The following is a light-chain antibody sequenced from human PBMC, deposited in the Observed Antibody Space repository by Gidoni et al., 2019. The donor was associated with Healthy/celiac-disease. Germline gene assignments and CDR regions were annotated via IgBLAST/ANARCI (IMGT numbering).Light chain of an antibody. J-gene: IGKJ2*01. CDR3: QQYGSSPPYT. CDR1: QSVSSSY. Sequence: EIVLTQSPGTLSLSPGERATLSCRASQSVSSSYLAWYQQKPGQAPRLLIYGASSRATGIPDRFSGSVSGTDFTLTISRLDPEDFAVYYCQQYGSSPPYTFGQGTKLEIK. CDR2: GAS. V-gene: IGKV3-20*01.